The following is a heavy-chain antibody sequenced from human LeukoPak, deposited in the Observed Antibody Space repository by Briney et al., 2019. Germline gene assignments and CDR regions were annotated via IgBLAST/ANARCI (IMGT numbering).Heavy chain of an antibody. D-gene: IGHD6-13*01. J-gene: IGHJ4*02. CDR1: GYAFTNYA. CDR2: ISYDGSNK. Sequence: SCKASGYAFTNYAMHWVRQAPGKGLEWVAVISYDGSNKYYADSVKGRFTISRDNSKNTLYLQMNSLRAEDTAVYYCARDLVGVGSWAYFDYWGQGTLVTVSS. V-gene: IGHV3-30-3*01. CDR3: ARDLVGVGSWAYFDY.